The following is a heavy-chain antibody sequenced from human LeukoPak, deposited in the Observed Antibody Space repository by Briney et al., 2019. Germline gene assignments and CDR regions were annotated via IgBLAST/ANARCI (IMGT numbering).Heavy chain of an antibody. CDR3: ARDSAGYCSSTSCYAFDY. CDR2: IYYSGST. J-gene: IGHJ4*02. CDR1: GGSISSYY. D-gene: IGHD2-2*01. Sequence: SETLSLTCTVSGGSISSYYWSWIRQPPGKGLEWIGYIYYSGSTNYNPSLKSRVTISVDTSKNQFSLKLSSVTAADTAVYYCARDSAGYCSSTSCYAFDYWGQGTLVTVSS. V-gene: IGHV4-59*01.